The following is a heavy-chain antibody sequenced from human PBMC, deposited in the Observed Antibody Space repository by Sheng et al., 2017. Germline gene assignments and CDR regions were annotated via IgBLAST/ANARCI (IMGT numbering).Heavy chain of an antibody. CDR1: GFTFSSYP. V-gene: IGHV3-30-3*01. D-gene: IGHD1-7*01. J-gene: IGHJ4*02. CDR2: ISYDGNSK. CDR3: ARGARGGTTYFDN. Sequence: QEQLVESGGGVVQPGRSLRVSCAASGFTFSSYPMHWVRQAPGKGLEWVAVISYDGNSKYFADSVKGRFTISRDNSENTLFLQMDSLRTEDTSVYYCARGARGGTTYFDNWGQGTQVTVSS.